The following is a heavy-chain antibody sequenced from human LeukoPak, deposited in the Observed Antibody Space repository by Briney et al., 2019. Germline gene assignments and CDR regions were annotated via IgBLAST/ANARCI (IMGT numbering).Heavy chain of an antibody. V-gene: IGHV3-23*01. J-gene: IGHJ4*02. CDR3: AKGVAGLDY. CDR1: GVTFSSYA. Sequence: PGGSLRLSCAASGVTFSSYAMSWVRQAPGKGLEWVSAISGSGGSTYYADSVKGRFTISRDNSKNTLYLQMNSLRDEDTAVCYCAKGVAGLDYWGQRTLVTVSS. CDR2: ISGSGGST. D-gene: IGHD6-19*01.